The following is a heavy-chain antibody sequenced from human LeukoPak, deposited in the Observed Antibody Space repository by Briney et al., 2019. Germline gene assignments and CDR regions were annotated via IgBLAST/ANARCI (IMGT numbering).Heavy chain of an antibody. D-gene: IGHD3-22*01. CDR3: ARLAYYYDSSGYYAAGYFDL. J-gene: IGHJ2*01. CDR2: LYDSGST. V-gene: IGHV4-39*01. CDR1: GGSTGSSSFY. Sequence: PSETLSLTCTVSGGSTGSSSFYWAWLRQPPGQGLEWIGSLYDSGSTFYNPSLKSRVTISVDTSKNQFSLKLSSVTAADTAVYYCARLAYYYDSSGYYAAGYFDLWGRGTLVTVSS.